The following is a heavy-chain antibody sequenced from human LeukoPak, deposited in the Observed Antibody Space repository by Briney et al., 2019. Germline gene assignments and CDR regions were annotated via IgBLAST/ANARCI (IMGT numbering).Heavy chain of an antibody. D-gene: IGHD3-3*01. CDR1: GGSISSYY. CDR2: IYYSGST. V-gene: IGHV4-59*01. CDR3: ARVLLSNYDFWSGYSNWFDP. Sequence: PSETLSLTCTVSGGSISSYYWSWIRQPPGKGLEWIGYIYYSGSTNYNPSLKSRVTISVDTSKNQFSLKLSSVTAADTAVYYCARVLLSNYDFWSGYSNWFDPWGQGTLVTVSS. J-gene: IGHJ5*02.